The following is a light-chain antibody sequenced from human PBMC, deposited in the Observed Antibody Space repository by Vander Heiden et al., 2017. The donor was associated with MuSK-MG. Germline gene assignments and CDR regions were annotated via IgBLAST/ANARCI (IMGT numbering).Light chain of an antibody. J-gene: IGKJ5*01. Sequence: DIVMTQSPDSLAVSLGERATINCKSSQSILYSSNNKNYLAWYQQKPGQPPKLLIYWASTRESGVPDRFSGSGSGTDFTLTISSLQPEDVALYYCQQDDNTLITFGQGTLLEIK. CDR2: WAS. CDR3: QQDDNTLIT. CDR1: QSILYSSNNKNY. V-gene: IGKV4-1*01.